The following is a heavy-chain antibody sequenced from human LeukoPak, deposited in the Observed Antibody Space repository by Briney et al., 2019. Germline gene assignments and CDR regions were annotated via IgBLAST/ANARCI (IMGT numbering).Heavy chain of an antibody. Sequence: PGGSLRLSCAASGFTFSNYVIHWVRQAPGKGLEWVSLINGGSGSSYYTDSVEGRFTVSRDNSKNTLYLQMNSLRAEDTAVYYCAKAALLLGYCSGGSCQNDYWGQGTLVTVSS. J-gene: IGHJ4*02. CDR2: INGGSGSS. CDR3: AKAALLLGYCSGGSCQNDY. D-gene: IGHD2-15*01. CDR1: GFTFSNYV. V-gene: IGHV3-NL1*01.